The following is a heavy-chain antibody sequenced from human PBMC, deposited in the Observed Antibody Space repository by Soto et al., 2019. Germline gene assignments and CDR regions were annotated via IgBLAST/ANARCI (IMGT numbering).Heavy chain of an antibody. Sequence: GASVKVSCKASGGTFSSYAISCVRQAPGQGLEWMGGIIPIFGTANYAQKFQGRVTITADESTSTAYMELSSLRSEDTAVYYCARGMTTSNWFDPWGQGTLVTVSS. CDR3: ARGMTTSNWFDP. D-gene: IGHD4-17*01. CDR1: GGTFSSYA. V-gene: IGHV1-69*13. CDR2: IIPIFGTA. J-gene: IGHJ5*02.